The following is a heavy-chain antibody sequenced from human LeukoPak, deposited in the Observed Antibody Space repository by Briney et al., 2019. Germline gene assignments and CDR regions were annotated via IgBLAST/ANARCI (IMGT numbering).Heavy chain of an antibody. CDR2: IYYSGYT. D-gene: IGHD5-12*01. Sequence: SETLSLTCTVSGGSISSYYWSWIRQPPGKGLEWIGYIYYSGYTNYNPSLKSRVTISVDTSKNQFSLKLSSVTAADTAVYYCAGRRMWLRAVDYWGQGTLVTVSS. J-gene: IGHJ4*02. CDR3: AGRRMWLRAVDY. CDR1: GGSISSYY. V-gene: IGHV4-59*01.